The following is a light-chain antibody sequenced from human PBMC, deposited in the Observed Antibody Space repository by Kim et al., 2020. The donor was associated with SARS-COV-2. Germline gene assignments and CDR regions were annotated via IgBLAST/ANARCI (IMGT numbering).Light chain of an antibody. Sequence: SPGERATPSCRASQSVTSNYLAWYQQRPGQAPSLLIYGASSRATSVPDRFSGSGSGTDFTLTISRLEPEDFAVYYCQQYGNSQETFGQGTKVEIK. CDR3: QQYGNSQET. CDR1: QSVTSNY. CDR2: GAS. V-gene: IGKV3-20*01. J-gene: IGKJ1*01.